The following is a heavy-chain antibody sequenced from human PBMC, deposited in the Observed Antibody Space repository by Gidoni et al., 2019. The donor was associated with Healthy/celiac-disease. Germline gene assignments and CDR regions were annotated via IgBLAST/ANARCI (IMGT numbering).Heavy chain of an antibody. Sequence: QVQLQESGPGLVKPSQTLSLPCTVSGGSISSGDYYWSWIRQPPGKGLEWIGYIYYSGSTYYNPSLKSRVTISVDTSKNQFSLKLSSVTAADTAVYYCSRAIDYGGQNDAFDIWGQGTMVTVSS. D-gene: IGHD4-17*01. CDR1: GGSISSGDYY. CDR2: IYYSGST. CDR3: SRAIDYGGQNDAFDI. J-gene: IGHJ3*02. V-gene: IGHV4-30-4*01.